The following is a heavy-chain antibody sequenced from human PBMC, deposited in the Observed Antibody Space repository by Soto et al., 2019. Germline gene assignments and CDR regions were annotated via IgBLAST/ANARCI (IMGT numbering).Heavy chain of an antibody. CDR2: ISSSSSTI. D-gene: IGHD3-22*01. Sequence: PGGSLRLSCAASGFTFSSYSMNWVRQAPGKGLEWVSYISSSSSTIYYADSVKGRFTISRDNAKNSPYLQMNSLRAEDTAVYYCARDSDDSSGYYLLGVYYFDYWGQGTLVTVSS. CDR3: ARDSDDSSGYYLLGVYYFDY. CDR1: GFTFSSYS. V-gene: IGHV3-48*01. J-gene: IGHJ4*02.